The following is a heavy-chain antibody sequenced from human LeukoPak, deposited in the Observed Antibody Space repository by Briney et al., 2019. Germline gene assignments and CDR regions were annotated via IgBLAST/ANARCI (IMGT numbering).Heavy chain of an antibody. CDR2: IYSGAGT. V-gene: IGHV3-53*01. Sequence: GGSLRLSCAASGFLVSNYYMSWVRQAPGKGLEWVSVIYSGAGTYYADSVKGRFTISRDNSRNTLYLQMNSLRAEDAAVYYCAKKAASDYWGQGTLVTVSS. J-gene: IGHJ4*02. D-gene: IGHD2-15*01. CDR3: AKKAASDY. CDR1: GFLVSNYY.